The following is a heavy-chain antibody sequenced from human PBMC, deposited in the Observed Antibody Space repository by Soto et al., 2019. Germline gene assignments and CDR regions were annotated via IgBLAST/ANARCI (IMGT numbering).Heavy chain of an antibody. CDR1: GGSISSSSYY. Sequence: QLQLQESGPGLVKPSETLSLTCTVSGGSISSSSYYWGWIRQPPGKGLEWIGSIYYSGSTYYNPTLKSRVTISVDTSKNQFSLKLSSVIAADTAVYYCARLTVADRSNKEGWGQGTLVTVSS. D-gene: IGHD4-4*01. J-gene: IGHJ4*02. V-gene: IGHV4-39*01. CDR2: IYYSGST. CDR3: ARLTVADRSNKEG.